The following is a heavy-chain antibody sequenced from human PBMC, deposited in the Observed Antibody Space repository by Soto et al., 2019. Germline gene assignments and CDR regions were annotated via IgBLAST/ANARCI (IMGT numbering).Heavy chain of an antibody. V-gene: IGHV1-18*01. J-gene: IGHJ2*01. D-gene: IGHD2-15*01. Sequence: QVQVVQSGAEVKKPGASVKVACKASGYSFDTFGMSWVRQAPGQGLEWMGWISIEKGDTNSAQKFQDRAPMTTDTSTSTAYMELRSLTSDDTAVYYCARCYCSVGSCFTCWHFDLWGRGTLVTVSS. CDR2: ISIEKGDT. CDR1: GYSFDTFG. CDR3: ARCYCSVGSCFTCWHFDL.